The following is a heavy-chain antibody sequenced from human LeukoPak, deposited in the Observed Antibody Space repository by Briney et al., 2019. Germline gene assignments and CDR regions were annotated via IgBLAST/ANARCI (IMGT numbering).Heavy chain of an antibody. CDR2: IITDGSNT. J-gene: IGHJ4*02. V-gene: IGHV3-74*03. CDR3: ARELRPGFDS. Sequence: GGSLRLSCAASGFTFSSYWMHWVRQAPGKGLVWVSRIITDGSNTTYADSVKGRFTISRDNAKNTLYLQMNSLRAEDTAVYYCARELRPGFDSWGQATLVTVSS. CDR1: GFTFSSYW. D-gene: IGHD3-16*01.